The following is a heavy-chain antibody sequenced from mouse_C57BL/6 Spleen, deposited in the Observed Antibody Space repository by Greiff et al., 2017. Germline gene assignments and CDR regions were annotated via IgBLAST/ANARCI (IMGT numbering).Heavy chain of an antibody. CDR2: ISSGSSTI. CDR3: ARQLTGPLDY. J-gene: IGHJ2*01. Sequence: EVMLVESGGGLVKPGGSLKLSCAASGFTFSDYGMHWVRQAPEKGLEWVAYISSGSSTIYYADTVKGRFTISRDNAKNTLFLQMTSLRSEDTAMYYCARQLTGPLDYWGQGTTLTVSS. CDR1: GFTFSDYG. V-gene: IGHV5-17*01. D-gene: IGHD4-1*01.